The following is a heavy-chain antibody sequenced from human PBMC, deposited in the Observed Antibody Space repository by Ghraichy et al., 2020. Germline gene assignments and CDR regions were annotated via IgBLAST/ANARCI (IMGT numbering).Heavy chain of an antibody. D-gene: IGHD2-2*01. V-gene: IGHV4-59*01. CDR1: GGSFSTYY. CDR2: VYYSGNS. Sequence: ESLNISCTVSGGSFSTYYWSWIRQPPGRGLEWIGNVYYSGNSIYTPSLKSRVTISLDTSKNQFSLKLNSVTAADTAVYYCARDAAALDFWGQGTLVTVSS. CDR3: ARDAAALDF. J-gene: IGHJ4*02.